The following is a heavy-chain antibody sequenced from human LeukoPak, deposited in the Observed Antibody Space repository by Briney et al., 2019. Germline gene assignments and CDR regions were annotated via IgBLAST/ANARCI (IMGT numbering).Heavy chain of an antibody. J-gene: IGHJ4*02. D-gene: IGHD3-10*01. Sequence: ASVKVSCXASGYTFTNYYMHWVRQARGQGLEWMGIINPSGGSTSYAQKFQGRVTMTRDTSTSTVYMELSSLRSEDTAVYYCAREVAHLYGSGSPIDYWGQGTLVTVSS. CDR2: INPSGGST. CDR1: GYTFTNYY. CDR3: AREVAHLYGSGSPIDY. V-gene: IGHV1-46*03.